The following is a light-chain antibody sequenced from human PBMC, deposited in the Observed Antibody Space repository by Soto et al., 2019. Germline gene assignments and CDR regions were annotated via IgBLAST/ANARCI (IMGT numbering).Light chain of an antibody. CDR1: QNIDNW. V-gene: IGKV1-5*03. Sequence: DVQMTQSPSTLSASVGDRVTITCRASQNIDNWLAWYQQKLGKAPKLLIYKASNLETGVPSRFSGSGSGTVFSLTISNLEPDDFATYHCQQYYTNSQASFGQGTKVEI. CDR2: KAS. J-gene: IGKJ1*01. CDR3: QQYYTNSQAS.